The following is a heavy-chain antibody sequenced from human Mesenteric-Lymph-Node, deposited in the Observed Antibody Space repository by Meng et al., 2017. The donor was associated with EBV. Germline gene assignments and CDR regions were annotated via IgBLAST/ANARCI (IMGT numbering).Heavy chain of an antibody. V-gene: IGHV1-18*01. CDR3: ARVGNAGAEYSQH. Sequence: QGQRLQSGAEVKKTGASVTVSCKASGYTFASYVMNWVRQAPGQGLEWMGWISGYNGNTNYAQKFQGRVTMTRDTSISTAYMELSSLGSDDTAVYYCARVGNAGAEYSQHWGQGTLVTVSS. CDR2: ISGYNGNT. J-gene: IGHJ1*01. D-gene: IGHD1-1*01. CDR1: GYTFASYV.